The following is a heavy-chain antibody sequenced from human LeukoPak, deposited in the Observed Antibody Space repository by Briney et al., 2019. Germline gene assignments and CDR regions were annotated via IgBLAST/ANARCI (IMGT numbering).Heavy chain of an antibody. D-gene: IGHD4-23*01. CDR2: INSDESNT. CDR1: GFTFSSYW. J-gene: IGHJ3*01. V-gene: IGHV3-74*01. CDR3: ARTVGYRAIDL. Sequence: GGSLRLSCAASGFTFSSYWMHWVRRAPGKGLVWVSRINSDESNTDYADSVKGRFTISRDNAKNTLYLQMNSLRADDTAVYYCARTVGYRAIDLWGQGTMVTVSS.